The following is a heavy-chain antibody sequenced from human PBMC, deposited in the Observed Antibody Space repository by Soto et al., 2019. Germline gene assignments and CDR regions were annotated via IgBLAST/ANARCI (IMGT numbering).Heavy chain of an antibody. D-gene: IGHD3-10*02. V-gene: IGHV4-59*01. CDR1: GGSISSYY. Sequence: PSETLSLTCTVSGGSISSYYWSWIRQPPGKGLEWIGYIYYSGSTNYNPSLKSRVTISVDTSKNQFSLKLSSVTAADTAVYYCVAVDPRKSMFVFDYWGQGTLVTVSS. CDR3: VAVDPRKSMFVFDY. CDR2: IYYSGST. J-gene: IGHJ4*02.